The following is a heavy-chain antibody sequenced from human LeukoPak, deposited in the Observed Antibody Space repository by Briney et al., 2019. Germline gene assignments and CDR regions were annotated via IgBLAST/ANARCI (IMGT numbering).Heavy chain of an antibody. Sequence: PGGSLRLSYAASGFPFSTYGMHWVRRAPGKGLEWVAGLASDGRNENYPDSVKGRFTISRDKSKNTLYLQMNILRAEDTAVYYWARGGGGQLDYWGQGTLVTVSS. V-gene: IGHV3-33*08. D-gene: IGHD3-16*01. CDR3: ARGGGGQLDY. CDR1: GFPFSTYG. J-gene: IGHJ4*02. CDR2: LASDGRNE.